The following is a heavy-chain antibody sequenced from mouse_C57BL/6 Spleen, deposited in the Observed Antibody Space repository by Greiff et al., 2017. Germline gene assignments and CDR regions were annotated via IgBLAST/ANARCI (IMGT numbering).Heavy chain of an antibody. J-gene: IGHJ4*01. Sequence: QVQLQQSGAELVKPGASVKISCKASGYAFSSYWMNWVKPRPGKGLECIGQIYPGDGDTNYNGKFKGKATLTADKSSSTAYLQLSSLTSEDSAVYFCARRDYGSSYDYAMDYWGQGTSVTVSS. D-gene: IGHD1-1*01. V-gene: IGHV1-80*01. CDR2: IYPGDGDT. CDR3: ARRDYGSSYDYAMDY. CDR1: GYAFSSYW.